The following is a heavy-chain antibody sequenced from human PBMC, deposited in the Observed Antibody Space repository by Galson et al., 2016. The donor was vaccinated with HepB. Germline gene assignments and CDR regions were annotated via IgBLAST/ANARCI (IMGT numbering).Heavy chain of an antibody. Sequence: SVKVSCKASGYTFENYGISWVRQAPGQGLEWMGWFSAYTGDIKYAQKFQGRVAMTTVTSTSTAYLELRSLRSDDTAVYFCARDYLDTVFGVISDPDYWGRGTLITVSS. D-gene: IGHD3-3*01. J-gene: IGHJ4*02. CDR3: ARDYLDTVFGVISDPDY. CDR1: GYTFENYG. V-gene: IGHV1-18*01. CDR2: FSAYTGDI.